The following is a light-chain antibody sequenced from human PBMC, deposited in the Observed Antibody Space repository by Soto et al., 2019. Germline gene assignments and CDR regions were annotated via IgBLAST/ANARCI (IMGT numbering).Light chain of an antibody. CDR3: QQRGNWWT. J-gene: IGKJ1*01. CDR2: DAS. Sequence: EVAVAQSPLTLSLSPGARATFSCRASQSVGSSFAWYQQRPGQAPRLLIYDASIRATGIPARFSGSGSGTDFTLTISILEPEDFAIYFCQQRGNWWTFGQGTKVDIK. CDR1: QSVGSS. V-gene: IGKV3-11*01.